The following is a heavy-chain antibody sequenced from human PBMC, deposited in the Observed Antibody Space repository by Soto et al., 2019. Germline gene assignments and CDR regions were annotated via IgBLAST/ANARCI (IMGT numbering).Heavy chain of an antibody. J-gene: IGHJ3*02. CDR2: INPNSGGT. CDR1: GYTFTGYH. CDR3: ARAYCSSTSCYNGDAFDI. V-gene: IGHV1-2*04. Sequence: ASVKVSCKASGYTFTGYHMHWVRQAPGQGLEWMGWINPNSGGTNYAQKFQGWVTMTRDTSISTAYMELSRLRSDDTAVYYCARAYCSSTSCYNGDAFDIWGQGTMVTVSS. D-gene: IGHD2-2*02.